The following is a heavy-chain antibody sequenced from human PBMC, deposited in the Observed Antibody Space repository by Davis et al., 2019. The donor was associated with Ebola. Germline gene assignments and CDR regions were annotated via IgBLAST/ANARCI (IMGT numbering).Heavy chain of an antibody. CDR3: ARDDGHNFVLGGPDY. V-gene: IGHV3-64*02. D-gene: IGHD5-24*01. Sequence: GESLKISCAASGFTFTGYWMGWVRQAPGKGLEHVSAISTNGGSTYYADSVKGRFTISRDNSKNTLYLQMGSLRGEDMAVYYCARDDGHNFVLGGPDYWGQGTLVTVSS. CDR1: GFTFTGYW. J-gene: IGHJ4*02. CDR2: ISTNGGST.